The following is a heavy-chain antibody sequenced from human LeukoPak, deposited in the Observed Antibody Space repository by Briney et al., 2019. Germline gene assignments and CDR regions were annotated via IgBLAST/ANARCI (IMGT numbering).Heavy chain of an antibody. D-gene: IGHD3-22*01. V-gene: IGHV4-59*01. J-gene: IGHJ6*03. Sequence: PSESLSLTCTVSGGSISSYYWSWIRQPPGKGLEWIGNIYYSGSTNYNPSLKSRVTISVDTSKNQFSLKLSSVTAADTAVYYCTRGSIAYYYMDVWGKGTTVTISS. CDR1: GGSISSYY. CDR2: IYYSGST. CDR3: TRGSIAYYYMDV.